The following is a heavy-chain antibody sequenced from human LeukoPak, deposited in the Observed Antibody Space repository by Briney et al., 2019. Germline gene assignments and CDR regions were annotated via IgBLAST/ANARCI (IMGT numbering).Heavy chain of an antibody. D-gene: IGHD3-10*01. CDR1: GFSFTSYA. J-gene: IGHJ3*02. CDR3: ARDSGRFDVFDI. Sequence: GGSLRLSCAASGFSFTSYAMTWVRQAPGKGLEWVSVIYSDGRTYYADSVKGRFTISRDNSKNTPYLQMNSLRAEDTAAYYCARDSGRFDVFDIWGQGTMVTVSS. CDR2: IYSDGRT. V-gene: IGHV3-53*01.